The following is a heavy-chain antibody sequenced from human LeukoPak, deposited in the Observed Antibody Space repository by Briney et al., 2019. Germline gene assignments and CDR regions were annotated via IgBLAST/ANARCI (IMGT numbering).Heavy chain of an antibody. CDR3: ARGKHTPRGVIVFDP. CDR2: MNPNSGNT. CDR1: GYTFTSYG. J-gene: IGHJ5*02. D-gene: IGHD3-10*01. Sequence: VASVKVSCKASGYTFTSYGINWVRQAPGQGLEWMGWMNPNSGNTGYAQKFQGRVTITRNTSISTAYMELSSLRSEDTAVYYCARGKHTPRGVIVFDPWGQGTLVTVSS. V-gene: IGHV1-8*03.